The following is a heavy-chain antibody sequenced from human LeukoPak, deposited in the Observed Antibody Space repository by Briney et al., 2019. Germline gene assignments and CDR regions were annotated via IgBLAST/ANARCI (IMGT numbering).Heavy chain of an antibody. V-gene: IGHV3-23*01. D-gene: IGHD6-19*01. CDR1: SGFA. CDR3: AKGHRSSSSFFDS. CDR2: ISGRGDDT. Sequence: GGSLRLSCAAFSGFAMSWVRQAPGRGLEWVSAISGRGDDTYYPDSVKGRFTISRDNSNNTLYLQMNSLRAEDTAVYYCAKGHRSSSSFFDSWGQGILVTVSS. J-gene: IGHJ4*02.